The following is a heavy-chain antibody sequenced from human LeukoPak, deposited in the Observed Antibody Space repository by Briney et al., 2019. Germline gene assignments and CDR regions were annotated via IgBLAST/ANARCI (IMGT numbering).Heavy chain of an antibody. J-gene: IGHJ6*02. CDR2: IYYSGNT. D-gene: IGHD6-13*01. CDR1: GGSIGSSNW. V-gene: IGHV4-4*02. Sequence: SGTLFLTCAVSGGSIGSSNWWSWVRQPPGKGLEWIGEIYYSGNTNYNPSLKSRVTISIDKSKNQFSLKLSSVTAADTAVYYCARDDTGIAAYYYYGMDVWGQGTTVTVSS. CDR3: ARDDTGIAAYYYYGMDV.